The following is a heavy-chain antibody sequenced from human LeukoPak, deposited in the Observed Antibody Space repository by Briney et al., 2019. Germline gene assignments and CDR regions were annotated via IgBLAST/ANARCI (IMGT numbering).Heavy chain of an antibody. V-gene: IGHV3-7*02. CDR2: IKQDGSEK. Sequence: GGSLRISCAASGVGFTSDWMSWGVQAPGKGLEWVANIKQDGSEKYYVDSVKGRFTISRDNAKNSLYLQMNSLRAEDTAVYYCARQSDCGSYNSEVDLWGQGNLVTVSS. D-gene: IGHD1-1*01. J-gene: IGHJ4*02. CDR3: ARQSDCGSYNSEVDL. CDR1: GVGFTSDW.